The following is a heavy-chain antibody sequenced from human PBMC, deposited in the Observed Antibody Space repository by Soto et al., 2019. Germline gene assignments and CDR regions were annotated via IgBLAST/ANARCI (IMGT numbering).Heavy chain of an antibody. Sequence: QVQLVESGGGVVQPGRSLRLSCAASGFTFSSYAMHWVRQAPGKGLEWVAVISYDGSNKYYEDSVKGRFTISRDNYKNPIYLKMNSLRSEATNVYYCARAAIRFSWAYGMDVWGQGTTVTVSS. J-gene: IGHJ6*02. CDR3: ARAAIRFSWAYGMDV. CDR1: GFTFSSYA. V-gene: IGHV3-30-3*01. D-gene: IGHD3-3*01. CDR2: ISYDGSNK.